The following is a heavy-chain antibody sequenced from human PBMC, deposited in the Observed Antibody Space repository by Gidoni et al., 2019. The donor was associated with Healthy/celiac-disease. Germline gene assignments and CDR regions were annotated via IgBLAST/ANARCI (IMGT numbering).Heavy chain of an antibody. J-gene: IGHJ4*02. D-gene: IGHD3-3*01. CDR2: ISYDGSNK. CDR1: GFTFSSYG. V-gene: IGHV3-30*18. CDR3: AKDYRAFGVVIIDY. Sequence: QVQLVESGGGVVQPGRSLRLSCAASGFTFSSYGIHWVRQAPGKGLEWVAVISYDGSNKYYADSVKGRFTISRDNSKNTLYLQMNSLRAEDTAVYYCAKDYRAFGVVIIDYWGQGTLVTVSS.